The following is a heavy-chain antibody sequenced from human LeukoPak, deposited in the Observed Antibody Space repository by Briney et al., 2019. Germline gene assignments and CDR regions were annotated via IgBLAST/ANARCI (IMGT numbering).Heavy chain of an antibody. CDR2: INPNTGDT. D-gene: IGHD5-24*01. J-gene: IGHJ4*02. V-gene: IGHV1-2*02. CDR1: GYTFTGYS. Sequence: ASVKVSCKASGYTFTGYSIHCVRQAPGQGPECMGWINPNTGDTKYAQKFQGRVTMTRDTSIGTAYMELTRLRSDYTAVYYCARVRDGNTVDFDYWGQGTLVTVSS. CDR3: ARVRDGNTVDFDY.